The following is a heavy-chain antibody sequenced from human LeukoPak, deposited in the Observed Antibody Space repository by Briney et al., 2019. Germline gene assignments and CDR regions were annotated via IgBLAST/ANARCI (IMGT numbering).Heavy chain of an antibody. V-gene: IGHV3-21*03. CDR2: ISNSSSYI. D-gene: IGHD3-16*01. CDR3: ARGGGEVDY. CDR1: GFTFSSYS. J-gene: IGHJ4*02. Sequence: GGSLRLSCAASGFTFSSYSMNWVRQAPGKGLEWVSSISNSSSYIYYADSVEGRFTISRDNAKNSLYLQMNSLRAEDTAVFYCARGGGEVDYWGQGTLVTVSS.